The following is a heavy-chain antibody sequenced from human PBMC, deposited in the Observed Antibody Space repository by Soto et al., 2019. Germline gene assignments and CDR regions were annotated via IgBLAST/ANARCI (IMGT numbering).Heavy chain of an antibody. V-gene: IGHV3-30-3*01. D-gene: IGHD1-1*01. J-gene: IGHJ3*02. CDR3: ARVSVEMSTIWAFDI. CDR1: GFTFSSYA. CDR2: ISYDGSNK. Sequence: QVQLVESGGGVVQHGRSLRLSCAASGFTFSSYAMHWVRQAPGKGLEWVAVISYDGSNKYYADSVKGRFTISRDNSKNTLYLQMNSLRAEDTAVYYCARVSVEMSTIWAFDIWGQGTMVTFSS.